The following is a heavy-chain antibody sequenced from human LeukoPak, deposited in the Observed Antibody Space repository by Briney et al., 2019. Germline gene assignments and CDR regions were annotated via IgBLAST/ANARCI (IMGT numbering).Heavy chain of an antibody. CDR2: IYYRGST. Sequence: KPSETLSLTCTVSGGSISGYYWSWIRQPPGKGLEWIGYIYYRGSTNYNPSLKSRVTISVDTSKNQFSLKLSSVTAADTAVYYCARHQSASSGYYYLLDYWGQGTLVTVSS. D-gene: IGHD3-22*01. CDR1: GGSISGYY. V-gene: IGHV4-59*01. J-gene: IGHJ4*02. CDR3: ARHQSASSGYYYLLDY.